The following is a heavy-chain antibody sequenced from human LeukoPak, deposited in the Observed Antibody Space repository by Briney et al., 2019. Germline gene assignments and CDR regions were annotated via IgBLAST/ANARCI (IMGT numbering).Heavy chain of an antibody. CDR2: IYYSGNT. J-gene: IGHJ4*02. D-gene: IGHD4-17*01. Sequence: PSETLSLTCTVSGGSISTYYWSWLRQPPGKGLEWIAYIYYSGNTNYNPSLKSRVTISVDTPKNQFSLKLSSVTAADTAVYYCARLDSHYGGDYWGQGTLVTVSS. CDR1: GGSISTYY. V-gene: IGHV4-59*08. CDR3: ARLDSHYGGDY.